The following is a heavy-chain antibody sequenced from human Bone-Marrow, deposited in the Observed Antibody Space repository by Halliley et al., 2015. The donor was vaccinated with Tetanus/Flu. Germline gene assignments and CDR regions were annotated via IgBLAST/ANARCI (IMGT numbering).Heavy chain of an antibody. Sequence: QLVQSGAEAKKPGESLRISCKASGYKFPDYWISWVRQMPGKGLEWMGKIEPSDSSAIYNPSFQGHVTMSVDKSITTAYLYWSSRKASNPAIYYCATPMGDYWGRGTHVTVSS. V-gene: IGHV5-10-1*01. D-gene: IGHD2-8*01. CDR2: IEPSDSSA. CDR1: GYKFPDYW. J-gene: IGHJ4*02. CDR3: ATPMGDY.